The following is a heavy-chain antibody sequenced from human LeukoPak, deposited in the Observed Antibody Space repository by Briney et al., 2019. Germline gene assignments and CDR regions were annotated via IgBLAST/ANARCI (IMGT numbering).Heavy chain of an antibody. Sequence: ASVKVSCKASGYTFTGYYMHWVRQAPGQGLEWMGWINPNSGGTNYAQKFQGRVTMTRDTSISTAYMELSRLRSDDTAVYCCARVSLEAITAMVYYFDYWGQGTLVTVSS. D-gene: IGHD5-18*01. CDR3: ARVSLEAITAMVYYFDY. CDR1: GYTFTGYY. J-gene: IGHJ4*02. CDR2: INPNSGGT. V-gene: IGHV1-2*02.